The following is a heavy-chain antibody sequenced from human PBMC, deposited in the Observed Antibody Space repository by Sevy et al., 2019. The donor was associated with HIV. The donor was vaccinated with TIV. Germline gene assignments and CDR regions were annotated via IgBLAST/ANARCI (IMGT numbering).Heavy chain of an antibody. J-gene: IGHJ3*02. V-gene: IGHV3-7*01. CDR2: IKRGGNEQ. Sequence: GGSLRLSCAASAFSLSNYYMTWVRQAPGKGLEWVANIKRGGNEQFYLESVKGRFTISRDDSKNSVYLQMTSLRAEDTAVYYCAREGVIYDDDGRDFDDAFDIWGHGTMVTVSS. CDR1: AFSLSNYY. D-gene: IGHD2-21*01. CDR3: AREGVIYDDDGRDFDDAFDI.